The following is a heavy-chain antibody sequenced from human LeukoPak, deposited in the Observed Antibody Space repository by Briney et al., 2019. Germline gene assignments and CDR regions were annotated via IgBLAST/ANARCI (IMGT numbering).Heavy chain of an antibody. CDR1: GFTFSNYA. J-gene: IGHJ4*02. D-gene: IGHD3-9*01. CDR3: AKWGDYDVLTGYYVPDY. CDR2: ILGRGGST. V-gene: IGHV3-23*01. Sequence: GGSLRLSCAASGFTFSNYAMSWVRQAPGKGLEWVSAILGRGGSTYYADSVKGRFTVSRDNSKSTLYLQMNSLRAEDTALYYCAKWGDYDVLTGYYVPDYWGQGTLVTVSS.